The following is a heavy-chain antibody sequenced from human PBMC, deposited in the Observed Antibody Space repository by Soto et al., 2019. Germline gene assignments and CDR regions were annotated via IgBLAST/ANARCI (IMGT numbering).Heavy chain of an antibody. D-gene: IGHD1-26*01. CDR1: GFTFSDYG. CDR2: IWYDGSNT. CDR3: ARDKVGSVGTAIFNY. V-gene: IGHV3-33*01. Sequence: PGGSLRLSCAASGFTFSDYGMHWVRQAPGKGLEWVAGIWYDGSNTDYVDSVKGRFTISGDNSKNTAYPQMNGLRAEDTAIYYCARDKVGSVGTAIFNYWGQGTLVTVSS. J-gene: IGHJ4*02.